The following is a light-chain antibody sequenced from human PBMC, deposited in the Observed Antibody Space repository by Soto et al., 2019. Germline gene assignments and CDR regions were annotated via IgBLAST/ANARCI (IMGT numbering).Light chain of an antibody. V-gene: IGKV1-5*03. CDR1: QSISSW. Sequence: DIQMTQSPSTLSASVGDRVTITCRASQSISSWLAWYQQKPGKAPKLLIYKTSNLETGVPSRFSGSGSGTEFSLTISSLQADDFATYYCQKYKRFSLTFGGGTRVEVK. CDR2: KTS. J-gene: IGKJ4*01. CDR3: QKYKRFSLT.